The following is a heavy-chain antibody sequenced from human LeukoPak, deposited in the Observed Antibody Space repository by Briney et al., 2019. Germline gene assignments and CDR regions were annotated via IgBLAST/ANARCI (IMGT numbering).Heavy chain of an antibody. D-gene: IGHD3-22*01. Sequence: SEALSLTCTVSGGSISSGDYYWSWIRQPPGKGLEWIGYIYYSGSTYYNPSLKSRVTISVDTSKNQFSLKLSSVTAADTAVYYCAREYYDSSALDYWGQGTLVTVSS. CDR3: AREYYDSSALDY. CDR1: GGSISSGDYY. V-gene: IGHV4-30-4*01. CDR2: IYYSGST. J-gene: IGHJ4*02.